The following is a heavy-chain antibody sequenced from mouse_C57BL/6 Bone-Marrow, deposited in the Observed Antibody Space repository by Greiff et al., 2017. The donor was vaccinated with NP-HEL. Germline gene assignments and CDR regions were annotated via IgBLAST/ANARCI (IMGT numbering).Heavy chain of an antibody. CDR2: IYPRSGNT. CDR3: ASIYYGNRYYFDY. V-gene: IGHV1-81*01. D-gene: IGHD2-1*01. CDR1: GYTFTSYG. J-gene: IGHJ2*01. Sequence: QVQLKQSGAELARPGASVKLSCKASGYTFTSYGISWVKQRTGQGLEWIGEIYPRSGNTYYNEKFKGKATLTADKSSSTAYMELRSLTSEDSAVYFCASIYYGNRYYFDYWGQGTTLTVSS.